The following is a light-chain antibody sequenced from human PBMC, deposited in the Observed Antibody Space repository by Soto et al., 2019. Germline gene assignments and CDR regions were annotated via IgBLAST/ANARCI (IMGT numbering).Light chain of an antibody. CDR2: GTS. V-gene: IGKV3-20*01. CDR3: QQYGSSST. CDR1: QSVPRRY. Sequence: EIVLTQSPGTLSLSPGERATLSCRASQSVPRRYLAWYQQKPGQAPRLLIYGTSSRATGIPDRFSGSGSGTDFTLTISRLVPEDVAVFYGQQYGSSSTCGQGTRLEIK. J-gene: IGKJ5*01.